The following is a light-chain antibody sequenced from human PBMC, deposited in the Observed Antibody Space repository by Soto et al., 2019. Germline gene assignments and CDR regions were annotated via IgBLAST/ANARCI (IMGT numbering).Light chain of an antibody. CDR1: SSNVGAGFD. V-gene: IGLV1-40*01. Sequence: QPVLTQPSSVSGAPGQRVIISCTGSSSNVGAGFDVHWYQQFPGTAPKLLIYGNNNRPSGVPDRFSGSKSGTSASLAITGLQAEDEAEYYCHSYDSSLSGSVFGGGTKVTVL. J-gene: IGLJ3*02. CDR3: HSYDSSLSGSV. CDR2: GNN.